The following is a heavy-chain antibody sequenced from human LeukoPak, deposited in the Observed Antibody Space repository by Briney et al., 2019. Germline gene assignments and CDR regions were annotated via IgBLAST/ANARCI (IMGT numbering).Heavy chain of an antibody. D-gene: IGHD5-12*01. J-gene: IGHJ4*02. Sequence: GESLKISCKGSGYRSINYWIGWVRQMPGKGLEWMGIIYPGDSDTRYSPSFQGQVTISADKSISTAYLQWTSLQASDSAIYYCARRSGSGYDYDYWGQGTLVTVSS. CDR2: IYPGDSDT. CDR3: ARRSGSGYDYDY. V-gene: IGHV5-51*01. CDR1: GYRSINYW.